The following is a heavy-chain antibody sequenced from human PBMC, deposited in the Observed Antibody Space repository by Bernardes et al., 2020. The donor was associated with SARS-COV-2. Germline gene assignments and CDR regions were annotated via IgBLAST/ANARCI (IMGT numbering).Heavy chain of an antibody. CDR1: GGSINSYY. CDR3: ATVVPYTTSSYYFDY. V-gene: IGHV4-4*07. J-gene: IGHJ4*02. CDR2: IYTSGST. D-gene: IGHD6-6*01. Sequence: SETLSLTCTVSGGSINSYYWSWIRQPAGTGLAWIGRIYTSGSTHYNPSLKSRVTMSVDMSKNQFSLRLSSVTAADTAVYYCATVVPYTTSSYYFDYWGQGTLVTVSS.